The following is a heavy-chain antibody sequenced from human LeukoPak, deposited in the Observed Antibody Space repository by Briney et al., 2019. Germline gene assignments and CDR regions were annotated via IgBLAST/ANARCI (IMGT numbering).Heavy chain of an antibody. J-gene: IGHJ4*02. D-gene: IGHD3-16*01. CDR2: ISYDGSNK. CDR1: GFTFSSYG. CDR3: AKDRGEWLTYFDY. Sequence: GRSLRLSCAASGFTFSSYGMHGVRQAPGKGLEWVAVISYDGSNKYYADSVKGRFTISRDNSKNTLYLQMNSLRAEDTAVYYCAKDRGEWLTYFDYWGQGTLVTVSS. V-gene: IGHV3-30*18.